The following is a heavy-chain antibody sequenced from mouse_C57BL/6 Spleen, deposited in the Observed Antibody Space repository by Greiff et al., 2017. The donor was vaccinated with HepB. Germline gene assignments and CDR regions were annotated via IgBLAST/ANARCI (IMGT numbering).Heavy chain of an antibody. CDR1: GYAFSSYW. V-gene: IGHV1-80*01. CDR2: IYPGDGDT. CDR3: ARSLITTGGRRDYFDY. J-gene: IGHJ2*01. Sequence: VQLQQSGAELVKPGASVKLSCKASGYAFSSYWMTWVKQRPGKGLEWIGQIYPGDGDTNYNGKFKGKTTLTADKSSSTDYMHLSSLTSEDSAVYFCARSLITTGGRRDYFDYWGQGTTLTVSS. D-gene: IGHD2-12*01.